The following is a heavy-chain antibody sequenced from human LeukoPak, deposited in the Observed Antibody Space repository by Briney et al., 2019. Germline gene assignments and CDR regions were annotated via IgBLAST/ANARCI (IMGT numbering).Heavy chain of an antibody. V-gene: IGHV4-34*01. D-gene: IGHD3-9*01. CDR1: GGSFSGYY. J-gene: IGHJ4*02. CDR2: INHSGST. CDR3: ARGQTILTGYYTRRGLFDY. Sequence: SETLSLTCAVYGGSFSGYYWSWIRQPPGKGLEWIGEINHSGSTNYNPSLKSRVTISVGTSKNQFSLKLSSVTAADTAVYYCARGQTILTGYYTRRGLFDYWGQGTLVTVSS.